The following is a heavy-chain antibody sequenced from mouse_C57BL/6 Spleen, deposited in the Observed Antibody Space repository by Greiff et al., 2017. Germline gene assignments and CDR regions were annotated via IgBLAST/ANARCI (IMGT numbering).Heavy chain of an antibody. V-gene: IGHV2-4*01. CDR3: AKNYAPYWYFDV. D-gene: IGHD2-12*01. CDR2: LWSGGST. J-gene: IGHJ1*03. CDR1: GFSLTSYG. Sequence: QVQLQQSGPGLVQPSQSLSITCTVSGFSLTSYGVHWVRQPPGKGLEWLGVLWSGGSTDYNAAFISRLSISKDNSKSQVFLKMNSLPADDTAIYYCAKNYAPYWYFDVWGTGTTVTVSS.